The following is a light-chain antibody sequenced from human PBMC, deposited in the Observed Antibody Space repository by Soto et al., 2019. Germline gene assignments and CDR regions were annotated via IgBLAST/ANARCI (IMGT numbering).Light chain of an antibody. CDR1: NTNIGSYS. Sequence: QSALTQPPSASGTPGQRVTISCSGSNTNIGSYSVNWYRHLPGTAPKLLVFSDDQRPSGVPDRFSGSKSGPSASLAISGLQSEDEADYYCAAWDDSLNGPVFGGGTKLTVL. CDR2: SDD. CDR3: AAWDDSLNGPV. V-gene: IGLV1-44*01. J-gene: IGLJ2*01.